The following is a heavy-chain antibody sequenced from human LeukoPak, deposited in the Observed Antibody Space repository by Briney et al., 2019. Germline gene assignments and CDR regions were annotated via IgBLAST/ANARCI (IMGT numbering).Heavy chain of an antibody. D-gene: IGHD1-1*01. CDR3: ARDAGGRTQREGWFDP. V-gene: IGHV3-21*06. J-gene: IGHJ5*02. CDR1: GFTFSDYS. Sequence: PGGSLRLSCAASGFTFSDYSMNWVRQAPGKGLEWVASTSSGSSWISYADSVRGRFTISRDNAKNLLYLQMNSLRVEDTAIYYCARDAGGRTQREGWFDPWGQGTLVTVSS. CDR2: TSSGSSWI.